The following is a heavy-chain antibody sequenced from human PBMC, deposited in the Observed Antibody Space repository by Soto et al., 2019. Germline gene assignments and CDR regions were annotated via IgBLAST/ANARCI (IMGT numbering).Heavy chain of an antibody. V-gene: IGHV4-30-2*01. J-gene: IGHJ5*02. CDR2: IYHSGST. Sequence: QLQLQESGSGLVKPSQTLSLTCAVSGGSISSGGYSWSWIRQPPGQGMEWIGYIYHSGSTYYTPSLTSRVTISVDRSKNQVSLKLSYVTAADTAVYYCASVPRPWGQGTLVTVSS. CDR3: ASVPRP. CDR1: GGSISSGGYS.